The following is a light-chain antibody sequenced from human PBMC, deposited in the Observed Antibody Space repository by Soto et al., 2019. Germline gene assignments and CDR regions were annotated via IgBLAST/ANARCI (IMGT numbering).Light chain of an antibody. CDR1: SGSVSTSHY. V-gene: IGLV8-61*01. CDR2: NIE. J-gene: IGLJ3*02. Sequence: QTVVTQEASLSVSPGGTVTPTCGLNSGSVSTSHYPSWYQQTPGQPPRTLILNIESRPSGVPERFSGTIIGRRAALTITGAQSEDESDYYCMLSVGTGVWVFGGGTKVTVL. CDR3: MLSVGTGVWV.